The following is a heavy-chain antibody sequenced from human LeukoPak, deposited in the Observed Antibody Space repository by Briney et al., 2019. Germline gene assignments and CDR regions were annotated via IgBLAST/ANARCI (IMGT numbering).Heavy chain of an antibody. CDR2: ISGSGGST. CDR1: GFTFSSYA. V-gene: IGHV3-23*01. D-gene: IGHD1-26*01. J-gene: IGHJ4*02. CDR3: ARDIGGIPRF. Sequence: GGSLRLSCAASGFTFSSYAMSWVRQAPGKGLEWVSAISGSGGSTYYADSVKGRFTISRDNAKNSLYLQMNSLRAEDTAVYYCARDIGGIPRFGGQGTLVTVSS.